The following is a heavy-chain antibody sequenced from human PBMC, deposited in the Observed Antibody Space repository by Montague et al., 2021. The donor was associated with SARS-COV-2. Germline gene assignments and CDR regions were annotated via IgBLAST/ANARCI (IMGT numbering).Heavy chain of an antibody. CDR2: IVVGSGNT. D-gene: IGHD3-10*01. CDR1: GFTFTSSA. V-gene: IGHV1-58*02. Sequence: SVKVSCKASGFTFTSSAMQWVRQARGQRLEWIGWIVVGSGNTNYAQKFQERATITRDMSTSTAYMELSSLRSEDTAVYYCAARGFGESNGDLFDYWGQGTLVTASS. CDR3: AARGFGESNGDLFDY. J-gene: IGHJ4*02.